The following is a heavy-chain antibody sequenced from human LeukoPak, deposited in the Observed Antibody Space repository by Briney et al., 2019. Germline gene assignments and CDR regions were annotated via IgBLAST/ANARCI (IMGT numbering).Heavy chain of an antibody. V-gene: IGHV3-9*01. Sequence: GGSLRLSCAASGFTFSSYAMHWVRQAPGKGLEWVSGISWNSGSIGYADSVKGRFTISRDNAKNSLYLQMNSLRAEDTALYYCAKLVGLRYFDWLLFSGDDAFDIWGQGTMVTVSS. CDR2: ISWNSGSI. CDR3: AKLVGLRYFDWLLFSGDDAFDI. D-gene: IGHD3-9*01. CDR1: GFTFSSYA. J-gene: IGHJ3*02.